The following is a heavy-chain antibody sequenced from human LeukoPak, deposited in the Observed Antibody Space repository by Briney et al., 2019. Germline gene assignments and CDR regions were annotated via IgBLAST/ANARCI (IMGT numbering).Heavy chain of an antibody. CDR3: AKDRSGYSHPFLSDY. Sequence: GSLRLSCVASGFTFSDYWMTWVRQAPGKGLERVSAISGSGGSTYYADSVKGRFTISRDNSKNTLYLQMNSLRAEDTAVYYCAKDRSGYSHPFLSDYWGQGTLVTVSS. J-gene: IGHJ4*02. CDR1: GFTFSDYW. CDR2: ISGSGGST. V-gene: IGHV3-23*01. D-gene: IGHD5-18*01.